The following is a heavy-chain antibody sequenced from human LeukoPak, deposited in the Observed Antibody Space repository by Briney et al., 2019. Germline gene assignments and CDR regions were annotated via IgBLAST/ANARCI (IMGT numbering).Heavy chain of an antibody. V-gene: IGHV4-38-2*01. CDR3: ARSMVRGVIGVWFDP. D-gene: IGHD3-10*01. Sequence: PSETLSLTCAVSGYSISSGYYWGWIRQPPGKGLEWIGSIYHSGSTYYNPSLKSRVTISVDTSKNQFSLKLSSVTAADTAVYYCARSMVRGVIGVWFDPWGQGTLVTVSS. CDR2: IYHSGST. CDR1: GYSISSGYY. J-gene: IGHJ5*02.